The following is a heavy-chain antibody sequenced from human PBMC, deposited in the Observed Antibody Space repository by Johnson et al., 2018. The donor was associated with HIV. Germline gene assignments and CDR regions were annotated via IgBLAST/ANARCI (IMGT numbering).Heavy chain of an antibody. V-gene: IGHV3-33*06. Sequence: QMQLVESGGGLVRPWGSLRLSCAASGFTFSSYGMHWVRQAPGKGLEWVAVIWYDGSNKYYADSVKGRFTISRDNSKNTLYLQMNSLRVEDTAVYYCAKGECGGDTCAGYDPFDLWGQGTLVTVSS. D-gene: IGHD2-21*01. CDR3: AKGECGGDTCAGYDPFDL. CDR2: IWYDGSNK. J-gene: IGHJ3*01. CDR1: GFTFSSYG.